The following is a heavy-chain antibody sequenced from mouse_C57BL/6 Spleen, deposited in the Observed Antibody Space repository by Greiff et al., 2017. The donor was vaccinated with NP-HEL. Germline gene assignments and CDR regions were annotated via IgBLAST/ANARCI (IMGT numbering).Heavy chain of an antibody. D-gene: IGHD4-1*02. V-gene: IGHV1-52*01. CDR1: GYTFTSYW. J-gene: IGHJ2*01. CDR3: ARRGDRSNWAFDY. Sequence: VQLQQPGAELVRPGSSVKLSCKASGYTFTSYWMHWVKQRPIQGLEWIGNIDPSDSETHYNQKFKDKATLTVDKSSSTAYMQLSSLTSEDSAVYYCARRGDRSNWAFDYWGQGTTLTVSS. CDR2: IDPSDSET.